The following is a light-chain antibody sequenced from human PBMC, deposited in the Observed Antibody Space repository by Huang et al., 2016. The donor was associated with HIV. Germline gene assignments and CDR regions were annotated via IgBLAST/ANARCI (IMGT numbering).Light chain of an antibody. Sequence: IQLTKSPSSLSASVGDRVTITCRASQGISTYLAWYQQKPGKAPNLLIYTASTLQTGVPSRFSGSGSGTDFTLTISSLQPEDFATYYCQQLNNYPLTFGGGTKVEIK. CDR3: QQLNNYPLT. CDR2: TAS. CDR1: QGISTY. V-gene: IGKV1-9*01. J-gene: IGKJ4*01.